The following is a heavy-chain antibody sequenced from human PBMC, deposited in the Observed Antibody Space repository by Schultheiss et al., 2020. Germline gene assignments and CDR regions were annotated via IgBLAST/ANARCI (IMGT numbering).Heavy chain of an antibody. J-gene: IGHJ4*02. D-gene: IGHD2-15*01. Sequence: SETLSLTCAVSGGSISSSNWWSWVRQAPGKGLEWIGYIYYSGSTYYNPSLESRVTISVDTSKNQFSLKLSSVTAADTAVYYCARDCSGGSCSFDYWGKGTLVTV. V-gene: IGHV4-4*02. CDR1: GGSISSSNW. CDR2: IYYSGST. CDR3: ARDCSGGSCSFDY.